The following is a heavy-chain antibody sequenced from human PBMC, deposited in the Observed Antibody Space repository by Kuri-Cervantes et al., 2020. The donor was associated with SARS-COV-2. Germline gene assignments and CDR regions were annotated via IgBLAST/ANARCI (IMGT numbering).Heavy chain of an antibody. CDR3: ASGTLGGGHGWFDP. J-gene: IGHJ5*02. CDR1: GFIFNNYS. D-gene: IGHD5-12*01. Sequence: GGSLRLSCVASGFIFNNYSMNWVRQAPGKGLEWVSSISSSSSYIYYADSVKGRFTISRDNAKNSLYLQMNSLRAEDTAVYYCASGTLGGGHGWFDPWGQGTLVTVSS. CDR2: ISSSSSYI. V-gene: IGHV3-21*04.